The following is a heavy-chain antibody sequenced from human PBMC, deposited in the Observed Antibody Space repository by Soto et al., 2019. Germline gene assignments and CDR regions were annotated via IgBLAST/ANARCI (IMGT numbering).Heavy chain of an antibody. D-gene: IGHD1-20*01. CDR1: GYTFSTSG. CDR3: ARDTESNRYND. J-gene: IGHJ1*01. Sequence: QVQVLQSGPEVKRPGASVTVSCKTSGYTFSTSGISWVRQAPGQGLEWVGWIRPDNGNRKSAQRLQGRVTLTTDTFAGPAHMGVRGLTFGHTAMYYCARDTESNRYNDWGQGTLVTVSS. CDR2: IRPDNGNR. V-gene: IGHV1-18*01.